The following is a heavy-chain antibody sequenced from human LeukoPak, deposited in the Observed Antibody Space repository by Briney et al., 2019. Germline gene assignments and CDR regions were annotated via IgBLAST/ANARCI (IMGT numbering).Heavy chain of an antibody. CDR2: IKSDGSST. V-gene: IGHV3-74*01. Sequence: PGGSLRLSCAASGFTFSSYWMHWVRQAPGKGLVWASRIKSDGSSTSYADSVKGRFTISRDNAKNTLYLQMNSLRAEDTAVYYCARERKYDSNFDYWGQGTLVTVSS. J-gene: IGHJ4*02. D-gene: IGHD1-1*01. CDR3: ARERKYDSNFDY. CDR1: GFTFSSYW.